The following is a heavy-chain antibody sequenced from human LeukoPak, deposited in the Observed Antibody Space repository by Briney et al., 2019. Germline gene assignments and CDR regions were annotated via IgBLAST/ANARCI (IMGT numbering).Heavy chain of an antibody. CDR1: GFTFSSFT. V-gene: IGHV3-48*04. Sequence: GGSLRLSCAASGFTFSSFTMNWVRQAPGKGLEWISYISSGSGMYYADSVKGRFAISRDSAKNSLYLEMNGLRAEDTAVYYCVRDHYWCFDLWGHGTLVTVSS. CDR2: ISSGSGM. CDR3: VRDHYWCFDL. J-gene: IGHJ2*01.